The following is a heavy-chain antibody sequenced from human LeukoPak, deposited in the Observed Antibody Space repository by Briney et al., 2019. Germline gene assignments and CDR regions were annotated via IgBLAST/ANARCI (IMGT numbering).Heavy chain of an antibody. CDR2: MKRKTDGGTT. CDR3: TTYSSGWNLIFDY. D-gene: IGHD6-19*01. V-gene: IGHV3-15*01. CDR1: GFSFSNAW. Sequence: PGGSLRLSCAASGFSFSNAWMSWVRQAPGKGLEWVGRMKRKTDGGTTDYAAPVKGRFTISRDDSKNTLYLQMNSLKTEDTGVYYCTTYSSGWNLIFDYWGQGTLVTVSS. J-gene: IGHJ4*02.